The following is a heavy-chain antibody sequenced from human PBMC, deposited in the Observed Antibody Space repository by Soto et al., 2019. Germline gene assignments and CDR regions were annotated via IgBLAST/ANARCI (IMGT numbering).Heavy chain of an antibody. CDR1: GFTFSSYG. CDR3: ARGHNWNYGHYYYYGMDV. V-gene: IGHV3-33*01. CDR2: IWYDGSNK. J-gene: IGHJ6*02. D-gene: IGHD1-7*01. Sequence: GGSLRLSCAASGFTFSSYGMHWVRQAPGKGLEWVAVIWYDGSNKYYADSVKGRFTISRDNSKNTLYLQMNSLRAEDTAVYYCARGHNWNYGHYYYYGMDVWGQGTTVTVSS.